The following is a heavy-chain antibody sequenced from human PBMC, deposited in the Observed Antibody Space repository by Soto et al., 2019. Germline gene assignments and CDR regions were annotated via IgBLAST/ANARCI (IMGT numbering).Heavy chain of an antibody. Sequence: QVQLVQSGAEVKKPGASVKVSCKASGYTFTSYGISWVRQAPGQGLEWMGWISAYNGNTNYAQKLQGRVTMTTDTSTSTAYMELRSLRSDDTAVYYCAIRPQGYYDILTGYYEPDYWGQGTLVTVSS. V-gene: IGHV1-18*01. CDR2: ISAYNGNT. J-gene: IGHJ4*02. CDR1: GYTFTSYG. D-gene: IGHD3-9*01. CDR3: AIRPQGYYDILTGYYEPDY.